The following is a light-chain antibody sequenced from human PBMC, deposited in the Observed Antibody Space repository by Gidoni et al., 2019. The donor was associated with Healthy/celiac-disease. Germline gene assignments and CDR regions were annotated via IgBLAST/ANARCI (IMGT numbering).Light chain of an antibody. CDR2: DAS. CDR3: QQRSNWPPKVT. V-gene: IGKV3-11*01. Sequence: EIVLPQSPATLSLSPGERATLSCRASLSVSSYLAWYQQKPGQAPRLLIYDASTRATGIPARFSGSGSGTDFTLTISSLEPEDFAVYYCQQRSNWPPKVTFGPGTKVDIK. J-gene: IGKJ3*01. CDR1: LSVSSY.